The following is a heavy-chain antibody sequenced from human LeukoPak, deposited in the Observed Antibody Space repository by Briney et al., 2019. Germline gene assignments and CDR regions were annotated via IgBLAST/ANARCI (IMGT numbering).Heavy chain of an antibody. CDR3: TRRNKDDSSGYYYD. J-gene: IGHJ4*02. CDR2: IRSKANNYAT. Sequence: GGSLRLSCAASWFTFSGSAMHWVRQASGKGLEWVGRIRSKANNYATAYAASVKGRFTISREDSKNTAYLQMNSLKTEDTAVYYCTRRNKDDSSGYYYDWGQGTLVTVSS. CDR1: WFTFSGSA. V-gene: IGHV3-73*01. D-gene: IGHD3-22*01.